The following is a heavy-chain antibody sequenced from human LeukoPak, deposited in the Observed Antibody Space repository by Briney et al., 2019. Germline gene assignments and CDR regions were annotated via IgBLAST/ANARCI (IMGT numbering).Heavy chain of an antibody. J-gene: IGHJ3*02. Sequence: PGGSLRLSCAASGFTFSSYSMNWVRQAPGKGLECVSSISSSGTYVYYAGSVKGRFTISRDNAKNSLSLQMNSLRADDAAVYYCARASSKQLAGYLPDGFDIWGQGTMVTVSS. V-gene: IGHV3-21*01. CDR3: ARASSKQLAGYLPDGFDI. D-gene: IGHD3-9*01. CDR2: ISSSGTYV. CDR1: GFTFSSYS.